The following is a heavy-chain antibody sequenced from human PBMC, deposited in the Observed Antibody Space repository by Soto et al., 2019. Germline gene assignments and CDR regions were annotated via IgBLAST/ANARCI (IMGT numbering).Heavy chain of an antibody. CDR3: ARDQYCISTSCSRGFDP. CDR1: GGTFSSYA. V-gene: IGHV1-69*13. Sequence: SVKVSCKASGGTFSSYAISWVRQAPGQGLEWMGGIIPIFGTANYAQKFQGRVTITADESTGTAYMELSSLRSEDTAVYYCARDQYCISTSCSRGFDPWGQGTLVTVSS. D-gene: IGHD2-2*01. CDR2: IIPIFGTA. J-gene: IGHJ5*02.